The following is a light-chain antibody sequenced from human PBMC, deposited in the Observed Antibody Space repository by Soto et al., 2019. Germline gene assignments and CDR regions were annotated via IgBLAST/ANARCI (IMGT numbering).Light chain of an antibody. Sequence: QSVLTQPPSVSGAPGQRVTISCTGSSSNIGSGYDVHWYQQLPGTAPKLLICDNNNRPSGVPDRFSGSKSGTSASLAITGLQAEDEADYYCQSYDTSLSGSLFGGGTKLTVL. V-gene: IGLV1-40*01. CDR2: DNN. CDR3: QSYDTSLSGSL. J-gene: IGLJ2*01. CDR1: SSNIGSGYD.